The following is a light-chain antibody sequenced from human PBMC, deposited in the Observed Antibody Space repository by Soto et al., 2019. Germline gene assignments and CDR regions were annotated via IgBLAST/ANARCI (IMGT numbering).Light chain of an antibody. CDR1: QSVSSN. J-gene: IGKJ2*01. CDR3: QQYENWPYT. V-gene: IGKV3-15*01. Sequence: EIVMTQSPATLSVSPGERATLSCRASQSVSSNLAWYQQKPGQAPRLLIYGASIRATGIPARFSGSGSGTEFTLTISSLQSEDFVVYYCQQYENWPYTFGQGTNLEIK. CDR2: GAS.